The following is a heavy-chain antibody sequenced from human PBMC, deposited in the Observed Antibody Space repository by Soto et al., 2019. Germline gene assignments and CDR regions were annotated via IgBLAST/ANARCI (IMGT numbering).Heavy chain of an antibody. CDR2: INAGNGNT. CDR3: AREYCGGDCYSAARYGMDV. Sequence: QVQLVQSGAEVKKPGASVKVSCKASGYTFTSYAMHWVRQAPGQRLEWMGWINAGNGNTKYSQKFQGRGTITRDTSASTAYMELSSLRSEDTAVYYWAREYCGGDCYSAARYGMDVWGQGTTVTVSS. V-gene: IGHV1-3*01. CDR1: GYTFTSYA. J-gene: IGHJ6*02. D-gene: IGHD2-21*02.